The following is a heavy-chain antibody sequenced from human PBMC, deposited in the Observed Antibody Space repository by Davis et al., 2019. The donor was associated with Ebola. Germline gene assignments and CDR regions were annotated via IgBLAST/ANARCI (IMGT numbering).Heavy chain of an antibody. D-gene: IGHD3-16*01. J-gene: IGHJ4*02. CDR1: GFTFSSYS. CDR3: VREAWGSYGFDY. Sequence: GESLKISCAASGFTFSSYSMNWVRQAPGKRLEWVSYISSSSTIYYADSVSGRFTISRDNSKNSLYLQMNSLRADDTAVYYCVREAWGSYGFDYWGQGTLVTVSS. V-gene: IGHV3-48*04. CDR2: ISSSSTI.